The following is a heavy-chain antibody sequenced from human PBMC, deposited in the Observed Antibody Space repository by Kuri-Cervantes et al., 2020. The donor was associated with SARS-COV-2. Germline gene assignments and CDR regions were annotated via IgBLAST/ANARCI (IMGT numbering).Heavy chain of an antibody. Sequence: GSLRLSCTVSGSSVSSGSYYWSWIRQPPGKGREWIGYIYYNGSTNYNPSLKSRVTIAVDTSKNQFSLKLSSVTAADTAMYYCARHDYGDPLTYYYGMDVWGQGTTVTVSS. CDR2: IYYNGST. V-gene: IGHV4-61*01. D-gene: IGHD4-17*01. J-gene: IGHJ6*02. CDR1: GSSVSSGSYY. CDR3: ARHDYGDPLTYYYGMDV.